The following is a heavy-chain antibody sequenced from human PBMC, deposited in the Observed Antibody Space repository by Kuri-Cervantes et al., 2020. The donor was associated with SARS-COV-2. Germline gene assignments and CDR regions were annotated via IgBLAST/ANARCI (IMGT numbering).Heavy chain of an antibody. CDR1: GFMFSNYA. Sequence: GGSLRLSCAASGFMFSNYAMGWVRQAPGKGLEWVGRIKSKTDGGTTDYAAPVKGRFTISRDDSKNTLYLQMNSLKTEDTAVYYCTTVRFGELLQYYFDYWGQGTLVTVSS. CDR2: IKSKTDGGTT. CDR3: TTVRFGELLQYYFDY. V-gene: IGHV3-15*01. D-gene: IGHD3-10*01. J-gene: IGHJ4*02.